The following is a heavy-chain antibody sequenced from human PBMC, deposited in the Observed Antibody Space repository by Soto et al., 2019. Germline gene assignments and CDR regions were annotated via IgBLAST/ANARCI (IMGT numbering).Heavy chain of an antibody. J-gene: IGHJ4*02. V-gene: IGHV4-31*03. Sequence: QVQLQESGPGLVKPSQTLSLTCTVSGGSISSGGYYWSWIRQHPGKGLEWIGYIYYSGSTYYNPSLQRRVTVSVDTSKNQFSLQLSSVTAADTAVYYSAGIYSGSPGGTLRYWGQGTLVTVSS. CDR2: IYYSGST. CDR3: AGIYSGSPGGTLRY. D-gene: IGHD1-26*01. CDR1: GGSISSGGYY.